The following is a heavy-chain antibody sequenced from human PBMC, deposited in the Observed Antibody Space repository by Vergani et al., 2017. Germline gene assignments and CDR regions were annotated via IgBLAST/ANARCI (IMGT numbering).Heavy chain of an antibody. CDR3: AKGVYVAVAGRPYYYYGMDV. CDR1: GFTFSSYW. CDR2: ISGSGGST. V-gene: IGHV3-23*04. D-gene: IGHD6-19*01. Sequence: EVQLVESGGGLVQPGGSLRLSCAASGFTFSSYWMSWVRQAPGKGLVWVSAISGSGGSTYYADSVKGRFTISRDNSKNTLYLQMNSLRAEDTAVYYCAKGVYVAVAGRPYYYYGMDVWGQGTTVTVSS. J-gene: IGHJ6*02.